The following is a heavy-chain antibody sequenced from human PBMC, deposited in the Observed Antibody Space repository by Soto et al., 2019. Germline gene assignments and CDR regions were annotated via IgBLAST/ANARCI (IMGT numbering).Heavy chain of an antibody. CDR3: ARQIVVVPAAVTNWFDP. V-gene: IGHV4-39*01. CDR2: IYYSGST. J-gene: IGHJ5*02. CDR1: GGSISSSSYY. D-gene: IGHD2-2*01. Sequence: SETLSLTCTVSGGSISSSSYYWGWIRQPPGKGLEWIGSIYYSGSTYYNPSLKSRVTISVDTSKNQFSLKLSSVTAADTAFYYCARQIVVVPAAVTNWFDPWGQGTLVTVSS.